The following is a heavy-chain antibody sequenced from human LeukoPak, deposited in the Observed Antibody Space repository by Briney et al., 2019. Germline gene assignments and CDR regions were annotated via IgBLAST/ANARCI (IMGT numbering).Heavy chain of an antibody. CDR3: PRTYGYSYGHIDY. V-gene: IGHV3-33*01. Sequence: GRSLRLSCAASGFTFSSYGMHWVRQAPGKGLESVAVIWYDGSNKYYADSVKGRFTISRDNSKNTLYLQMNSLRAEDTAVYYCPRTYGYSYGHIDYWGQGTLVTVSS. CDR1: GFTFSSYG. J-gene: IGHJ4*02. D-gene: IGHD5-18*01. CDR2: IWYDGSNK.